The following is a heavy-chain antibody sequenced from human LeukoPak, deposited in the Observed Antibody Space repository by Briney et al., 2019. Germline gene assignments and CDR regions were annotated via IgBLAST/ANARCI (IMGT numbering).Heavy chain of an antibody. Sequence: PSETLSLTCAVYGGSFSGYYWSWIRQPPGKGLEWIGEINHSGSTNYNPSLKSRVTISVDTSKNQFSLKLSSVTAADTAVYYCARVMRISGSYKGWFDPWGQGTLVTVSP. V-gene: IGHV4-34*01. D-gene: IGHD1-26*01. CDR1: GGSFSGYY. CDR3: ARVMRISGSYKGWFDP. CDR2: INHSGST. J-gene: IGHJ5*02.